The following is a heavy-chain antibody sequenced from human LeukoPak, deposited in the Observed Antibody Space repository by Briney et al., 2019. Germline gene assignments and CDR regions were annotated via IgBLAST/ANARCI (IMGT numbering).Heavy chain of an antibody. CDR2: INPNSGGT. J-gene: IGHJ6*03. V-gene: IGHV1-2*06. CDR1: GYTLTGYY. D-gene: IGHD1-26*01. CDR3: ARDQVGASPLGYYYYMDV. Sequence: EASVKVSCKASGYTLTGYYMHWVRQAPGPGLEWMGRINPNSGGTNYAQKLQGRVTMTRDTSISTAYMELSRLRSDDTAVYYCARDQVGASPLGYYYYMDVWGKGTTVTVSS.